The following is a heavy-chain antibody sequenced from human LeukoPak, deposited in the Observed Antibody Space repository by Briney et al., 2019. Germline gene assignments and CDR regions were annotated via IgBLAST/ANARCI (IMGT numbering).Heavy chain of an antibody. CDR1: GFTFSKFG. CDR2: ISSTGSAK. D-gene: IGHD2-2*01. Sequence: GGSLRLSCEASGFTFSKFGMNWVRQAPGKGLEWVSYISSTGSAKYYADSVKGRFTISRDNAKNSLYLQMNGLRAEDTAVYYCARVTVPATMLILDWGQGTLVTVSS. J-gene: IGHJ4*02. CDR3: ARVTVPATMLILD. V-gene: IGHV3-48*01.